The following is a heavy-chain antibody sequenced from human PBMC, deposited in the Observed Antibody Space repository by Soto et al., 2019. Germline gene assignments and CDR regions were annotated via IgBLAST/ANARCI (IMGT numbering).Heavy chain of an antibody. Sequence: GSLRLSCAASGFTFSSYAMSWARQAPGKGLEWVSVIWYGGSSTYYAGSVKGRFTISRDNSKNTLYLQMNSLRAEDTAVYYCARDRRGADAFDIWGQGTMVTVSS. J-gene: IGHJ3*02. CDR3: ARDRRGADAFDI. CDR2: IWYGGSST. CDR1: GFTFSSYA. D-gene: IGHD1-26*01. V-gene: IGHV3-33*08.